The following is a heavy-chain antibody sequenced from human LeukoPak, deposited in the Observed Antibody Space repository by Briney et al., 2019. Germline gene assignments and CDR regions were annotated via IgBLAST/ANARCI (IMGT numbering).Heavy chain of an antibody. CDR3: ARGRITMIH. V-gene: IGHV4-39*07. Sequence: SETLSLTCTVSGGSISSSSYYWGWIRQPPGKGLEWIGEINHSGNTNYNPSLKSRVTISVDTSKNQFSLKLSSVTAADTAVYYCARGRITMIHWGQGTLVTVSS. J-gene: IGHJ4*02. CDR1: GGSISSSSYY. D-gene: IGHD3-22*01. CDR2: INHSGNT.